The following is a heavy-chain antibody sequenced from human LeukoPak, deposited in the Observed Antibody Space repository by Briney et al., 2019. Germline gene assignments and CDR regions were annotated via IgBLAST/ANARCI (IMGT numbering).Heavy chain of an antibody. D-gene: IGHD3-22*01. CDR2: IYYSGNT. Sequence: SSETLSLTRTVSGGSIRDTTYYWGWIRQPPGKGLEWIGSIYYSGNTYYNPSLMSRVTISVDTSKNQFSLNLSSVTAADTAVYYCARAPHFFDISGSRYYFDYWGQGTLVTVSS. J-gene: IGHJ4*02. CDR1: GGSIRDTTYY. V-gene: IGHV4-39*07. CDR3: ARAPHFFDISGSRYYFDY.